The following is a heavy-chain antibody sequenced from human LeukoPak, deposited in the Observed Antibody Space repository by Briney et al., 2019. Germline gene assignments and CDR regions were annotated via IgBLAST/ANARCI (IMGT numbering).Heavy chain of an antibody. CDR1: GFTFSDYY. D-gene: IGHD5-18*01. J-gene: IGHJ4*02. V-gene: IGHV3-7*01. CDR2: IKEDGREI. Sequence: PGGSLRLSCAASGFTFSDYYMSWVRQAPGKGLEWVANIKEDGREIYYVDSVKGRFTISRDNAKNSLYLQMNSLRAEDTAIYYCARDWNSYGKVFDYWGQGTLVTVSS. CDR3: ARDWNSYGKVFDY.